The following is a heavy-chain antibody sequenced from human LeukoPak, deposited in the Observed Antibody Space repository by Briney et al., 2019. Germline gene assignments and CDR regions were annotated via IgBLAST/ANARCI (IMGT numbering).Heavy chain of an antibody. Sequence: GGSLRLSCAASGFTFSSSSMTWVRRAPGKGLEWVANIKQDGGDKFYVDSVKGRFTISRDNAKNSLFLQMNSLRAEDTAVYYCARVRGGYYFDYWGQGTLVTVSS. CDR3: ARVRGGYYFDY. CDR2: IKQDGGDK. D-gene: IGHD2-15*01. V-gene: IGHV3-7*05. J-gene: IGHJ4*02. CDR1: GFTFSSSS.